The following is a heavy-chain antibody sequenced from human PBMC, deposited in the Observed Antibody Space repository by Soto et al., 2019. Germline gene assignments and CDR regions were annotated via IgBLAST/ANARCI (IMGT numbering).Heavy chain of an antibody. V-gene: IGHV3-23*01. J-gene: IGHJ4*02. D-gene: IGHD5-12*01. CDR2: ISGSGGST. CDR3: ANPYGYPKWYYFDY. Sequence: PGGSLRLSSAPSGFTFSSYAISWVRQAPGKGLEWVSAISGSGGSTYYADSVKGRFTISRDNSKNTLYLQMNSLRAEDTAVYYCANPYGYPKWYYFDYWGQGTLVTVSS. CDR1: GFTFSSYA.